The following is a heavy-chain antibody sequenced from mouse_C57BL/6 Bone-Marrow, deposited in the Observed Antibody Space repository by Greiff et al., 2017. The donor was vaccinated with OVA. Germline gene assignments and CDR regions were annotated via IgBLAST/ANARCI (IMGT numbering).Heavy chain of an antibody. J-gene: IGHJ2*01. CDR3: ARDYYGSSYYFDY. Sequence: DVKLVESGGGLVKPGGSLKLSCAASGFTFSDYGMHWVRQAPEKGLEWVAYISSGSSTIYYADTVKGRFTISRDNAKNTLFLQITSLRSEDTAMYYCARDYYGSSYYFDYWGQGTTLTVSS. D-gene: IGHD1-1*01. CDR2: ISSGSSTI. V-gene: IGHV5-17*01. CDR1: GFTFSDYG.